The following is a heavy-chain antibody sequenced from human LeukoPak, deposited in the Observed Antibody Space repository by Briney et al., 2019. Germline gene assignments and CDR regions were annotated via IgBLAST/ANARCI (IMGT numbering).Heavy chain of an antibody. CDR2: ISYDGTNK. CDR1: GFTFSSYA. D-gene: IGHD1-26*01. CDR3: ARDPRGSPYYFDY. Sequence: GGSLRLSCAASGFTFSSYAIHCVRQAPGKGLERGAVISYDGTNKNYADSVKGRFTISRDNSKNTVYLQMNSLRVEDAAVYYCARDPRGSPYYFDYWGQGTLVTVSS. J-gene: IGHJ4*02. V-gene: IGHV3-30-3*01.